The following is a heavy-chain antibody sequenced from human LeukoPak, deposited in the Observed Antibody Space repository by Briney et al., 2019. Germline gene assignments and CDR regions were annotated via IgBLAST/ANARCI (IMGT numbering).Heavy chain of an antibody. CDR1: GFTVSSNF. Sequence: GGSLRLSCAASGFTVSSNFMSWVRQAPGKGLEWVSVIYSGGTTYYADSVKGRFTSSRDHSMNTLYLQMNSLRAEDTAVYYCAKVKVVGYSTFDYWGQGALVTVSS. V-gene: IGHV3-53*01. J-gene: IGHJ4*02. D-gene: IGHD2-8*01. CDR2: IYSGGTT. CDR3: AKVKVVGYSTFDY.